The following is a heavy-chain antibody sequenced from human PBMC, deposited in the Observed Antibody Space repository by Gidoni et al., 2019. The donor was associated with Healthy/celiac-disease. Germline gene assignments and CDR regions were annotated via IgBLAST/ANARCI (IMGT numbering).Heavy chain of an antibody. CDR3: ARDLAAAGSDY. CDR2: IYSGGST. J-gene: IGHJ4*02. V-gene: IGHV3-66*02. CDR1: GFTVSSNY. D-gene: IGHD6-13*01. Sequence: EVQLVESGGGLVQPGGSLSLSCAASGFTVSSNYMSWVRQAPGKGLEWVSVIYSGGSTYYADSVKGRFTISRDNSKNTLYLQMNSLRAEDTAVYYCARDLAAAGSDYWGQGTLVTVSS.